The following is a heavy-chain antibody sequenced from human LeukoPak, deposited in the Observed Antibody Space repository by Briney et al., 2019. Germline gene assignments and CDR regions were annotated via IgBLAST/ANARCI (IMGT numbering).Heavy chain of an antibody. CDR2: IYYSGST. CDR1: GGSISSSSYY. V-gene: IGHV4-39*07. CDR3: ARGTLYSGWSYYFDY. D-gene: IGHD6-19*01. Sequence: SETLSLTCTVSGGSISSSSYYWGWIRQPPGKGLEWIGSIYYSGSTYYNPSLKSRVTISVDTSKNQFSLKLSSVTAADTAMYYCARGTLYSGWSYYFDYWGQGSQVTVSS. J-gene: IGHJ4*02.